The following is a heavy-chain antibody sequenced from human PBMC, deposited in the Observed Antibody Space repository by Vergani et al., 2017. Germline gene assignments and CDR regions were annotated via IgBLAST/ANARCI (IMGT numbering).Heavy chain of an antibody. CDR1: GFTFDDYT. CDR2: ISWDGGST. Sequence: EVQLVESGGVVVQPGGSLRLSCAASGFTFDDYTMHWVRQAPGKGLEWVSLISWDGGSTYYADSVKGRFTISRDNSKNSLYLQMNSLRTEDTALYYCAKDIHRRADLTPTEDIVVVPAAMLDYYYYYGMDVWGQGTTVTVSS. D-gene: IGHD2-2*01. V-gene: IGHV3-43*01. J-gene: IGHJ6*02. CDR3: AKDIHRRADLTPTEDIVVVPAAMLDYYYYYGMDV.